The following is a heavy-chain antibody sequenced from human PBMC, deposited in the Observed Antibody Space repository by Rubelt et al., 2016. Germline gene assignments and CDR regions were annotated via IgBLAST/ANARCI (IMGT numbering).Heavy chain of an antibody. J-gene: IGHJ4*02. D-gene: IGHD6-6*01. CDR1: GGSISSSSYY. Sequence: QLQPQESGPGLVKPSETLSLTCTVSGGSISSSSYYWGWIRQPPGAGLEWIGSIYYSGSTYYNPSTKSRVTISVDTSKNTFSRKLRSVTAADTAVYYCARAYSSSSELDYWGQGTLVTVSS. CDR2: IYYSGST. V-gene: IGHV4-39*01. CDR3: ARAYSSSSELDY.